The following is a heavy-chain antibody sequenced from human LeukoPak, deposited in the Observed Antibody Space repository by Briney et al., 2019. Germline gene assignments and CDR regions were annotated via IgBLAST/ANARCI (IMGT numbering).Heavy chain of an antibody. V-gene: IGHV3-23*01. CDR2: ISGSGSST. CDR1: GLTFSNYA. Sequence: GGSLRLSCAASGLTFSNYAMNWVRQAPGKGLEWVSGISGSGSSTYYADSVKGRFTISRDNSKNTLYLQMNSLRAEDTAVYYCARDLNWETYWGQGTLVSVSS. D-gene: IGHD7-27*01. CDR3: ARDLNWETY. J-gene: IGHJ4*02.